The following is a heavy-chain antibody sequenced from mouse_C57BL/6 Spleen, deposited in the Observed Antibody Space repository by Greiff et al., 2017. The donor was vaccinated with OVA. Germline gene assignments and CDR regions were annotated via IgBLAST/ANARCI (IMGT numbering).Heavy chain of an antibody. CDR1: GYTFTDYE. CDR3: TRRWSFDV. V-gene: IGHV1-15*01. Sequence: VHVKQSGAELVRPGASVTLSCKASGYTFTDYEMHWVKQTPVHGLEWIGAIDPETGGTAYNQKFKGKAILTADKSSSTAYMELRSLTSEDSAVYYCTRRWSFDVWGTGTTVTVSS. CDR2: IDPETGGT. J-gene: IGHJ1*03.